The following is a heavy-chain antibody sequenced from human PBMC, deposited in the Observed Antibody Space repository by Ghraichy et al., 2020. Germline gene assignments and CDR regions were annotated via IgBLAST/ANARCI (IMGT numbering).Heavy chain of an antibody. D-gene: IGHD3-16*01. Sequence: SETLSLTCTVSGGSVSSGSYYWSWIRQPPGKGLEWIGYIYYSGSTNYNPSLKSRVTISVDTSKNQFSLKLSSVTAADTAVYYCAREARSLWGQYYFDYWGQGTLVTVSS. J-gene: IGHJ4*02. V-gene: IGHV4-61*01. CDR1: GGSVSSGSYY. CDR2: IYYSGST. CDR3: AREARSLWGQYYFDY.